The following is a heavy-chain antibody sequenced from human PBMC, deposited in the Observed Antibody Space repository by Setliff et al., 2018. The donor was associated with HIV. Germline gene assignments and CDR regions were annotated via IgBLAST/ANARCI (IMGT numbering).Heavy chain of an antibody. J-gene: IGHJ4*02. CDR1: GYIFTSHG. V-gene: IGHV1-18*01. CDR3: ARVQTVIPPSFDH. Sequence: ASVKVSCKASGYIFTSHGISWVRQAPGRGLEWMGVINPKSGDTTYAQKFQGRVTMTRDTSTSTVYMELRSLRSEDTAVYYCARVQTVIPPSFDHWGQGTLVTVSS. D-gene: IGHD3-16*02. CDR2: INPKSGDT.